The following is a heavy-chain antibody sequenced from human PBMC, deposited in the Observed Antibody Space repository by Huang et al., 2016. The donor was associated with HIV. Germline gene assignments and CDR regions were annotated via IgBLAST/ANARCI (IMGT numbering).Heavy chain of an antibody. V-gene: IGHV3-23*01. CDR3: AKDVGGYSSAMDV. CDR1: GFTFIEYA. D-gene: IGHD2-2*03. J-gene: IGHJ6*02. Sequence: EVQLLESGGGLVQPGGSLRLSCAASGFTFIEYAMNWVRQTPGKGLEWVSAMSGSGGITYYADAVKGRFTISRDNSENTLYLLMRSLRAEDTAVYYCAKDVGGYSSAMDVWGQGTTVTVSS. CDR2: MSGSGGIT.